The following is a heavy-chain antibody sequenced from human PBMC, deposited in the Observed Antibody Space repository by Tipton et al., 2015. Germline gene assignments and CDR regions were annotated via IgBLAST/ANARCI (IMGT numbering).Heavy chain of an antibody. CDR2: TYYRSKWYN. Sequence: LRLSCAISGDSVSSNTAAWNWIRQSPSRGLEWLGRTYYRSKWYNDYAVSVKSRITVNPDTSKNQISLKMTSVTAADTAFYYCARHKDSGTYPMDCWGQGTLVTVSS. CDR1: GDSVSSNTAA. V-gene: IGHV6-1*01. J-gene: IGHJ4*02. D-gene: IGHD3-10*01. CDR3: ARHKDSGTYPMDC.